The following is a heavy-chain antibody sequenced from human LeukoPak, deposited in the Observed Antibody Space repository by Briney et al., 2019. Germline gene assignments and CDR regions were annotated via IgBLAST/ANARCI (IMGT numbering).Heavy chain of an antibody. CDR1: GGSISSYY. V-gene: IGHV4-59*01. CDR2: IYYSGTT. CDR3: ARGVYIAAAQYGY. Sequence: SETLSLTCTVSGGSISSYYWSWIRQPPGKGLEWIGYIYYSGTTNYNPSLKSRVTISVDTSKDQFSLKLSSVTAADTAVYYCARGVYIAAAQYGYWGQGTLVTVSS. J-gene: IGHJ4*02. D-gene: IGHD6-13*01.